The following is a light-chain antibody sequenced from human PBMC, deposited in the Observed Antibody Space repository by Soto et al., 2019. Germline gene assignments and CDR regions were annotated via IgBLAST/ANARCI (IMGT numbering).Light chain of an antibody. Sequence: EVVLTQSPATLSLSPGERATLSCRASQSVSSTYLAWYQQKPGQAPRLLLYGVSSRATGIPDRFSGSGSGTDLTLAISRVEPEDFAVYFCQQYADSPITFGQGTRLEIK. V-gene: IGKV3-20*01. CDR1: QSVSSTY. CDR2: GVS. J-gene: IGKJ5*01. CDR3: QQYADSPIT.